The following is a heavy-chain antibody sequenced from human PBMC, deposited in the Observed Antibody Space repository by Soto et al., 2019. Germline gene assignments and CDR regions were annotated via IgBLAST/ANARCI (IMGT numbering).Heavy chain of an antibody. J-gene: IGHJ3*02. D-gene: IGHD6-6*01. CDR1: GYTFTRYD. V-gene: IGHV1-8*01. Sequence: QVQLVQSGAEVKKPGASVQLSCKASGYTFTRYDINWVRQATGQGLEWKGWMNPKSGNTGYAQKFQGRVTMTRNTSISTAYMELSSLRSEDTAVYYCAGSSSSIGDAFDILGQGTMVTVSS. CDR2: MNPKSGNT. CDR3: AGSSSSIGDAFDI.